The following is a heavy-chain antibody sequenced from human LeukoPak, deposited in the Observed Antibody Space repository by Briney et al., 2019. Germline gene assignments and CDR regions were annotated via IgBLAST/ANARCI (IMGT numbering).Heavy chain of an antibody. V-gene: IGHV4-61*02. J-gene: IGHJ4*02. CDR2: IYTSGST. Sequence: SETLSLTCTVSGGSISSGSYYWSWIRQPAGKGLEWIGRIYTSGSTNYNPSLKSRVTISVDKSKNQFSLKLSSVTAADTAVYYCARGPPYSSGWHWGHPFDYWGQGTLVTVSS. CDR3: ARGPPYSSGWHWGHPFDY. D-gene: IGHD6-19*01. CDR1: GGSISSGSYY.